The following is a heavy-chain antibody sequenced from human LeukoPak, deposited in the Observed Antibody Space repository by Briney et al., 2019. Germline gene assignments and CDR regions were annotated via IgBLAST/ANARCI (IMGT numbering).Heavy chain of an antibody. V-gene: IGHV4-61*02. J-gene: IGHJ4*02. CDR2: IYTSGST. Sequence: SETLSLTCTVSGGSISSGSYYWSWIRQPAGKGLEWIGRIYTSGSTNYNPSLKSRVTISVDKSKNQFSLKLSSVTAADTAVYYCARGPPYSSGWHWGHPFDYWGQGTLVTVSS. CDR3: ARGPPYSSGWHWGHPFDY. D-gene: IGHD6-19*01. CDR1: GGSISSGSYY.